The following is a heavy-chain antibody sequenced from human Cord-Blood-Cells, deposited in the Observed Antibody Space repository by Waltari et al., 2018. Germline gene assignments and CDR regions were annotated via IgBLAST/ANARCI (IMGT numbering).Heavy chain of an antibody. D-gene: IGHD2-8*01. CDR1: GFPFRSYA. CDR3: AREDNGYFDY. J-gene: IGHJ4*02. CDR2: ISYDGSNK. V-gene: IGHV3-30*04. Sequence: QVQLVESGGGGVQPGRSLRLSCAASGFPFRSYAMHWVRQAPGKGLEWVAVISYDGSNKYYADSVKGRFTISRDNSKNTLYLQMNSLRAEDTAVYYCAREDNGYFDYWGQGTLVTVSS.